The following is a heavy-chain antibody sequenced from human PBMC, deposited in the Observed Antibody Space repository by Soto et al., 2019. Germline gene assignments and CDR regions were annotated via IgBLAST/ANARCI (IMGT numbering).Heavy chain of an antibody. CDR2: IYYSGST. J-gene: IGHJ6*02. CDR1: GGSISSGGYY. V-gene: IGHV4-31*03. CDR3: ASSVLRFLEWPMDYYYGMDV. Sequence: SETLSLTCTVSGGSISSGGYYWSWIRQHPGKGLEWIGYIYYSGSTYYNPSLKSRVTISVDTSKNQFSLKLSSVTAADTAVYYCASSVLRFLEWPMDYYYGMDVWGQGTTVTVSS. D-gene: IGHD3-3*01.